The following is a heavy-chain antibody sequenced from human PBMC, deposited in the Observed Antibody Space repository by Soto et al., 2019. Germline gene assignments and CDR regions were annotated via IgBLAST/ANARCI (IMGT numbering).Heavy chain of an antibody. CDR3: ARGTLLTTYYYYYGMDV. J-gene: IGHJ6*02. CDR1: GGSISSGGYY. D-gene: IGHD4-4*01. CDR2: IYYSGST. Sequence: PSETLSLTCTVSGGSISSGGYYWSWIRQHPGKGLEWIGYIYYSGSTYYNPSLKSRVTISVDTSKNQFSLKLSSVTAADTAVYYCARGTLLTTYYYYYGMDVWGQGTTVTVSS. V-gene: IGHV4-31*03.